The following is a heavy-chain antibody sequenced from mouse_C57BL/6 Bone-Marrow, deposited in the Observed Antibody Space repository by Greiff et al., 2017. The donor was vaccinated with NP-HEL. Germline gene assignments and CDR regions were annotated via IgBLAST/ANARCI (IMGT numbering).Heavy chain of an antibody. CDR3: ARKYGSSYDYFDY. D-gene: IGHD1-1*01. CDR2: IYPRSGNT. J-gene: IGHJ2*01. V-gene: IGHV1-81*01. CDR1: GYTFTSYG. Sequence: VKVVESGAELARPGASVKLSCKASGYTFTSYGISWVKQRTGQGLEWIGEIYPRSGNTYYNEKFKGKATLTADKSSSTAYMELRSLTSEDSAVYFCARKYGSSYDYFDYWGQGTTLTVSS.